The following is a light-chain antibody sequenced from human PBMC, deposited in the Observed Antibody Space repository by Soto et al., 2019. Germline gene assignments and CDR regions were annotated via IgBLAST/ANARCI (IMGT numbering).Light chain of an antibody. CDR2: AAS. CDR1: QSISSW. Sequence: DIQMTQSPSTLSASVGDRVTITCRASQSISSWLAWYQQKPGKAPKLLIYAASTLQSGVPSRFSGSGSGTDFTLTISSLQPEDFAVYFCQQYGNSPITFGQGTRLEI. V-gene: IGKV1-5*01. CDR3: QQYGNSPIT. J-gene: IGKJ5*01.